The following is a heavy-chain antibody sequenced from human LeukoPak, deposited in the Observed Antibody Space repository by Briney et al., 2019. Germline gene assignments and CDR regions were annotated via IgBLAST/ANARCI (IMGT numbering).Heavy chain of an antibody. CDR3: TRDPGTVAIDY. CDR2: IGKNGGNP. J-gene: IGHJ4*02. Sequence: GGSLRLSCAASGFTFSSYAMSWVRQAPGKGLEWVSGIGKNGGNPGYADSVKGRFTISRDNAKNSLYLQMNSLRAEDTALFFCTRDPGTVAIDYWGQGTLVTVSS. V-gene: IGHV3-20*04. CDR1: GFTFSSYA. D-gene: IGHD6-19*01.